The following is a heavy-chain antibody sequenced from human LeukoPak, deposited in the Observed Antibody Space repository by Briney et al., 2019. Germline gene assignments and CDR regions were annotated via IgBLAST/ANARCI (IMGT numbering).Heavy chain of an antibody. CDR3: ARDDCSSISCYHNWFDP. V-gene: IGHV3-7*01. J-gene: IGHJ5*02. D-gene: IGHD2-2*01. Sequence: QPGGSLRLSCAPSGFTSSSYWTSWVRQAPGKGLEWVANIKQDGSETYYVDSVKGRFTISRDNAKNSLYLQMNSLRAEDTAVYYCARDDCSSISCYHNWFDPWGQGTLVTVSS. CDR1: GFTSSSYW. CDR2: IKQDGSET.